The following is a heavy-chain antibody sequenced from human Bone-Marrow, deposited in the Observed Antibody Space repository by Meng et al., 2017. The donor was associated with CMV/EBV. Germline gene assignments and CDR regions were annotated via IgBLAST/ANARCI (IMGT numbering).Heavy chain of an antibody. Sequence: RGSLRLSCAASGFTFDDYTLHWVRQAPGKGLEWVSLISWDGGSTYYADSVKGRFTISRDNSKNSLYLQMNSLRTEDTALYYCAKGNYYDSSGYSCYFDYWGQGTLVTVSS. J-gene: IGHJ4*03. CDR2: ISWDGGST. V-gene: IGHV3-43*01. CDR3: AKGNYYDSSGYSCYFDY. D-gene: IGHD3-22*01. CDR1: GFTFDDYT.